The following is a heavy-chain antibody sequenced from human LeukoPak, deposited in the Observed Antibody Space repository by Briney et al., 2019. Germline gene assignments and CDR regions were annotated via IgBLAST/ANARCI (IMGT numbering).Heavy chain of an antibody. CDR1: GFTFSAYW. D-gene: IGHD6-13*01. J-gene: IGHJ2*01. Sequence: GGSLRLSCAASGFTFSAYWMTWVRQAPGKGLEWVANIRQDGSEIYYVDAVKGRFTISRDNAKKLLYLQMNSLRVEDTAVYYCTRPGAAAGTRYYYDLWGRGTLVTVSS. CDR2: IRQDGSEI. CDR3: TRPGAAAGTRYYYDL. V-gene: IGHV3-7*01.